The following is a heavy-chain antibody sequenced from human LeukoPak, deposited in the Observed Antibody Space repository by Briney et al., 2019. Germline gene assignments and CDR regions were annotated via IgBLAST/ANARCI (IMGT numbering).Heavy chain of an antibody. V-gene: IGHV1-69*06. CDR3: APQGYCSGGSCPSQFDP. J-gene: IGHJ5*02. CDR2: IIPIFGTA. D-gene: IGHD2-15*01. CDR1: GGTFSSYA. Sequence: ASVKVSCKASGGTFSSYAISWVRQAPGQGLEWMGGIIPIFGTANYAQKFQGRVTITADKSTSTAYMELSSLRSEDTAVYYCAPQGYCSGGSCPSQFDPWGQGTLVTVSS.